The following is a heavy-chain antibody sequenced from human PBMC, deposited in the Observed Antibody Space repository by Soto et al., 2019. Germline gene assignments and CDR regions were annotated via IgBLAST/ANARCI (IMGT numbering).Heavy chain of an antibody. Sequence: QLQLVESGGGVVQPGRSLRLSCAASGFTFSDYGMHWVRQAPGTGLEWVAVISYDGSDKYYADSVKGRFTTSRDNSKNRLYLQMNSLRAEDTAVDYCATMERLFDYWGQGTLVTVSS. CDR2: ISYDGSDK. J-gene: IGHJ4*02. V-gene: IGHV3-30*03. CDR3: ATMERLFDY. CDR1: GFTFSDYG. D-gene: IGHD3-3*01.